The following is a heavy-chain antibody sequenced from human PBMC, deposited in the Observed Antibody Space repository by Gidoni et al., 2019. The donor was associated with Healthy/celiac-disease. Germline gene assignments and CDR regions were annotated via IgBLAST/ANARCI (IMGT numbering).Heavy chain of an antibody. CDR2: ISGSGGST. V-gene: IGHV3-23*04. Sequence: EVQLVESGGGLVQPGGSLRLSCAASGFTFSSYAMSWVRQAPGKGLEWVSAISGSGGSTYYADSVKGRFTISRDNSKNTLYLQMNSLRAEDTAVYYCAKVFCPSLGYCSGGSCYSCGYFDYWGQGTLVTVSS. CDR3: AKVFCPSLGYCSGGSCYSCGYFDY. CDR1: GFTFSSYA. D-gene: IGHD2-15*01. J-gene: IGHJ4*02.